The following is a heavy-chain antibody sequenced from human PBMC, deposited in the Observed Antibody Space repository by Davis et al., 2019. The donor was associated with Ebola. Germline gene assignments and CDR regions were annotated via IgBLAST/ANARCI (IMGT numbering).Heavy chain of an antibody. J-gene: IGHJ4*02. D-gene: IGHD6-19*01. V-gene: IGHV4-61*08. CDR3: ASHTVAGFS. Sequence: MPGGSLRLSCTVSGGSISSGDYYWSWIRQPPGKGLEWIGYIYYSGSTNYNPSLKSRVTISVDTSKNQFSLKLSSVTAADTAVYYCASHTVAGFSWGRGTLVTVSS. CDR1: GGSISSGDYY. CDR2: IYYSGST.